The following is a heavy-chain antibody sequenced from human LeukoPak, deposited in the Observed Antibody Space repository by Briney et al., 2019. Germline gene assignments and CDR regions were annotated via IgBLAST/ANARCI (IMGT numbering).Heavy chain of an antibody. Sequence: SETLSLTCTVSGGSINSYYGSWIRQPPGKGLEWIGYIYYTGSTDYNPSLKSRVTISVDTSKNQFSLQLSSVTAADTAVYYCTRSYDSRGYYSYGLDVWGQGTTVTVS. CDR3: TRSYDSRGYYSYGLDV. V-gene: IGHV4-59*01. CDR2: IYYTGST. J-gene: IGHJ6*02. CDR1: GGSINSYY. D-gene: IGHD3-22*01.